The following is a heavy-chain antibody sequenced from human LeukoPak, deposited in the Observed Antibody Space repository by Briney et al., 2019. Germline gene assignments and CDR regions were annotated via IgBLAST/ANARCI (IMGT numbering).Heavy chain of an antibody. CDR3: ARDTRDGYNYD. CDR2: IYYSGST. D-gene: IGHD5-24*01. V-gene: IGHV4-59*01. J-gene: IGHJ4*02. CDR1: RDSIISYY. Sequence: SETLSLTCTDPRDSIISYYRSWIRQPPGRGLEWIGYIYYSGSTNYNPSLKSRVTISVDTSKNQFSLKLSSVTAADTAVYYCARDTRDGYNYDWGQGTLVTVSS.